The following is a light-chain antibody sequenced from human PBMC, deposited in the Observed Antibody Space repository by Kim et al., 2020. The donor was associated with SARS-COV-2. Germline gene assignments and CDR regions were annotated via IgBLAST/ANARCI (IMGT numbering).Light chain of an antibody. Sequence: KTVTSSCTRSSGSIASNYVQWYQQRPGSAPTTVIYEANQRPSGVPDRFSGSIDSSSNSASLTISGLKTEDEADYYCQSYDSSNQVVFGGGTQLTVL. CDR3: QSYDSSNQVV. CDR1: SGSIASNY. CDR2: EAN. J-gene: IGLJ2*01. V-gene: IGLV6-57*03.